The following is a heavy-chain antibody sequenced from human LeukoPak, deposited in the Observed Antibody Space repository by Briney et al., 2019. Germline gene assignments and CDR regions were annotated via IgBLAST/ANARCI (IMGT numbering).Heavy chain of an antibody. CDR1: GFTVCSNY. J-gene: IGHJ4*02. V-gene: IGHV3-53*01. CDR2: IYSGGST. Sequence: GGSLRLSCAASGFTVCSNYMSWVRQAPGKGLEWVSVIYSGGSTYYADSVKGRFTISRDNSKNTLYLQMNSLRAEDTAVYYCARGRYYYDSSGYPLYYFDYWGQGTLVTVSS. CDR3: ARGRYYYDSSGYPLYYFDY. D-gene: IGHD3-22*01.